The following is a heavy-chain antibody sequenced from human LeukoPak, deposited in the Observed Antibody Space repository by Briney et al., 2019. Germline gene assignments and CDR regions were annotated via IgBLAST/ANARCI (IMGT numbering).Heavy chain of an antibody. Sequence: GASVKVSCKASGYTLTSYAMHWVRQAPGQRLEWMGWINAGNGNTKYSQKFQGRVTITRDTSASTAYMELSSLRSEDTAVYYCARILLSGWYYFDYWGQGTLVTVSS. CDR3: ARILLSGWYYFDY. CDR1: GYTLTSYA. D-gene: IGHD6-19*01. V-gene: IGHV1-3*01. J-gene: IGHJ4*02. CDR2: INAGNGNT.